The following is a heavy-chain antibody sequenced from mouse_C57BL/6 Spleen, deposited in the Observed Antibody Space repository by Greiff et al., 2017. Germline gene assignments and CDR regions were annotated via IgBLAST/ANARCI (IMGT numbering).Heavy chain of an antibody. V-gene: IGHV1-72*01. CDR1: GYTFTSYW. Sequence: QVQLKQPGAELVKPGASVKLSCKASGYTFTSYWMHWVKQRPGRGLEWIGRIDPNSGGTKYNEKFKSKATLTVDKPSSTAYMQLSSLTSEDSAVYYCAQITTVPSYYYAMDYWGQGTSVTVSS. J-gene: IGHJ4*01. D-gene: IGHD1-1*01. CDR3: AQITTVPSYYYAMDY. CDR2: IDPNSGGT.